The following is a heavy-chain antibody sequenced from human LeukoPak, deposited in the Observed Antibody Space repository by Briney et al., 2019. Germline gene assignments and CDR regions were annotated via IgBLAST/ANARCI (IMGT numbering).Heavy chain of an antibody. Sequence: ASVKVSCKASGYTFTGYYMHWVRQAPGQGLEWMGWINPNSGGTNYAQKFQGRVTMTRDTSISTAYMELSRLGSDDTAVYYCARDLPPKSYDSSGWCWGQGTLVTVSS. D-gene: IGHD3-22*01. CDR2: INPNSGGT. CDR3: ARDLPPKSYDSSGWC. J-gene: IGHJ4*02. CDR1: GYTFTGYY. V-gene: IGHV1-2*02.